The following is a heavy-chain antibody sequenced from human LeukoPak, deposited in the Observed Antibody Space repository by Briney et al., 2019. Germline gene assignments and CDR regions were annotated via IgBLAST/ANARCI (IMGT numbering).Heavy chain of an antibody. CDR3: AKWGYYYDSSGYVAPTDDS. D-gene: IGHD3-22*01. Sequence: SETPSLTCTVSGGSISISYWTWSPQPPGEGLGWIGHIYYNGRTDWRTDYNPSLKSRVTISVDTSKNQFSLKLSSVTAADTAVYYCAKWGYYYDSSGYVAPTDDSCGQGTLVTVSP. J-gene: IGHJ4*02. V-gene: IGHV4-59*01. CDR2: IYYNGRT. CDR1: GGSISISY.